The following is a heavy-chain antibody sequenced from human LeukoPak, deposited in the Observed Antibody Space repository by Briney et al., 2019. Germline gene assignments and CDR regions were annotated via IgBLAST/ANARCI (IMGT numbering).Heavy chain of an antibody. CDR1: GFTVSSNY. Sequence: AGGSLRLFCAVSGFTVSSNYMSGVRQAPGKGLEWVSVIYSGGSTYYADSVKGRFTISRDNSKNTLYLQMNSLRAEDTAVYYCARAATSSWYGYYYYGMDVWGQGTTVTVSS. V-gene: IGHV3-66*01. CDR2: IYSGGST. J-gene: IGHJ6*02. D-gene: IGHD6-13*01. CDR3: ARAATSSWYGYYYYGMDV.